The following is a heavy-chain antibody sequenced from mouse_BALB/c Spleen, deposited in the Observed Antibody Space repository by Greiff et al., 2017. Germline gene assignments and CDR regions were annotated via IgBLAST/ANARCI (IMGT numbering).Heavy chain of an antibody. CDR2: IDPENGDT. CDR3: NAGDRFAY. D-gene: IGHD3-3*01. Sequence: EVKLVESGAELVRSGASVKLSCTASGFNIKDYYMHWVKQRPEQGLEWIGWIDPENGDTEYAPKFQGKATMTADTSSNTAYLQLSSLTSEDTAVYYCNAGDRFAYWGQGTLVTVSA. J-gene: IGHJ3*01. CDR1: GFNIKDYY. V-gene: IGHV14-4*02.